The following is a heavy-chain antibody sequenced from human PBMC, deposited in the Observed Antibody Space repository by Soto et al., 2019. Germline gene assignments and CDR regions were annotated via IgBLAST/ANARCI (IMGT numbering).Heavy chain of an antibody. D-gene: IGHD1-7*01. CDR3: TTDKTYNWNYVWSYYYGMDV. Sequence: GGSLRLSCAASGFTFSNAWMSWVRQAPGKGLEWVGRIKSKTDGGKTDYAAPVKGRFTISRDDSKNTLYLQMDSLKTEDTAVYYCTTDKTYNWNYVWSYYYGMDVWGQGTTVTVSS. J-gene: IGHJ6*02. CDR2: IKSKTDGGKT. CDR1: GFTFSNAW. V-gene: IGHV3-15*01.